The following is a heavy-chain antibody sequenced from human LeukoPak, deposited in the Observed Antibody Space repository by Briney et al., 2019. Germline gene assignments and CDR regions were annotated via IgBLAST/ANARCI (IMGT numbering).Heavy chain of an antibody. J-gene: IGHJ4*02. CDR3: AKDRRGYCSGGSCSPLGY. Sequence: GGSLRLSCAASGFTFSNYGMHWVRQAPGKGLEWVAFIRYDGSTRYHADSVKGRFTISRDNSKNTLYLQMNSLRAEDTAVYYCAKDRRGYCSGGSCSPLGYWGQGTLVTVSS. CDR1: GFTFSNYG. D-gene: IGHD2-15*01. V-gene: IGHV3-30*02. CDR2: IRYDGSTR.